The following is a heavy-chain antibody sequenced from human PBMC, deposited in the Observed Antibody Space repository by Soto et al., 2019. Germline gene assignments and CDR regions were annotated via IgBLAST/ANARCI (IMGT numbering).Heavy chain of an antibody. J-gene: IGHJ4*02. CDR2: ITGSGGTT. CDR3: AKEITILSRFDY. D-gene: IGHD3-9*01. Sequence: GGSLRLSCAASGFTFSNYAMNWVRQAPGKGLEWVSGITGSGGTTFYADSVKGRFTISRDNSKNTLYLQMNSLRAEDTAVYYCAKEITILSRFDYWGQGTLVTVSS. CDR1: GFTFSNYA. V-gene: IGHV3-23*01.